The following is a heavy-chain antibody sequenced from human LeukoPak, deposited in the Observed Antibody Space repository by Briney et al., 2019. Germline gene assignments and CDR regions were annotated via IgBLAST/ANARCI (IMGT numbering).Heavy chain of an antibody. D-gene: IGHD3-22*01. V-gene: IGHV1-2*06. CDR1: GYTFSDYY. Sequence: GASVKVSCKASGYTFSDYYMHWVRQAPGQGLEWMGRINPNSGGTNYAQRFQGRVTMTRDTSISTAYMDLNRLSSGDTAVYYCARGLYYYDSSGDYYFDNWGQGTLVTVSS. CDR3: ARGLYYYDSSGDYYFDN. CDR2: INPNSGGT. J-gene: IGHJ4*02.